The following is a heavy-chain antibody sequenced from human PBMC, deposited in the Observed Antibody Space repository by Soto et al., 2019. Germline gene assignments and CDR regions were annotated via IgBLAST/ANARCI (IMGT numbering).Heavy chain of an antibody. V-gene: IGHV5-51*01. CDR3: ARSYCSGGSCYSRNYYYYGMDV. D-gene: IGHD2-15*01. CDR2: IYPGDSDT. CDR1: GYSFTSYW. Sequence: GESLKISCKGSGYSFTSYWIGWVRQMPGKGLEWMGIIYPGDSDTRYSPSFQGQVTISADKSISTAYLQWSSLEASDTAMYYCARSYCSGGSCYSRNYYYYGMDVWGQGTTVTVSS. J-gene: IGHJ6*02.